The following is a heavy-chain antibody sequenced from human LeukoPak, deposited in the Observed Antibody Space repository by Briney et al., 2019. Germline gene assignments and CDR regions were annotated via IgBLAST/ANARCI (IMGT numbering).Heavy chain of an antibody. CDR1: GFSVGGYW. V-gene: IGHV3-74*01. D-gene: IGHD5-12*01. Sequence: GGSLRLSCAASGFSVGGYWMHWVRQAPGMGLVWVSRINSDGSSISYADSVKGRFSISRDNAKNTLYLQMNSLRAEDTAVYYRTRGVSGYGNFDYWGQGTLVTVSS. CDR3: TRGVSGYGNFDY. J-gene: IGHJ4*02. CDR2: INSDGSSI.